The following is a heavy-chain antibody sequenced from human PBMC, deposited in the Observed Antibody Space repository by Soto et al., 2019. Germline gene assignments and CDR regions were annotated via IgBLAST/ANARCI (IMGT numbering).Heavy chain of an antibody. J-gene: IGHJ4*02. D-gene: IGHD1-1*01. CDR3: ARGEGWNDLEFYY. V-gene: IGHV4-59*01. CDR2: IYQTGTT. Sequence: QVQLQESGPGLVKPSETLSLTCIVSGGSISSYYWSWIRQPPGKGLEWIGYIYQTGTTNYNPSLKSRASISIDTSKRQFSLDLTSVTAADTATYFCARGEGWNDLEFYYWGQGTRVTVSS. CDR1: GGSISSYY.